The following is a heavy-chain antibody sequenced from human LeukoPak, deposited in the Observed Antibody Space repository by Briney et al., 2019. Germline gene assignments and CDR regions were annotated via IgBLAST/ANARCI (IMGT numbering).Heavy chain of an antibody. D-gene: IGHD6-19*01. CDR3: ARVYIAVAPAPPGY. Sequence: GASVKVSCKASGYTFTSYGISWVRQAPGQGLEWMGGIIPIFGTASYAQKFQGRVTITADKSTSTAYMELSSLRSEDTAVYYCARVYIAVAPAPPGYWGQGTLVTVSS. CDR2: IIPIFGTA. V-gene: IGHV1-69*06. CDR1: GYTFTSYG. J-gene: IGHJ4*02.